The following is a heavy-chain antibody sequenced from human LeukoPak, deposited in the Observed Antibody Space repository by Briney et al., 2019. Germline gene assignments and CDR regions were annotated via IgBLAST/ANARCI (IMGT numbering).Heavy chain of an antibody. V-gene: IGHV3-9*01. CDR3: AKDPVDTAMGYFDF. CDR2: ITWNSGRI. Sequence: ALRLSCAASGFPFDNYAMHWGRQTPGEGLGWVSNITWNSGRIGYADSVKGRFTISRDNAKNSLYLQMNSLRPEDTALYYCAKDPVDTAMGYFDFWGQGTLVTVSS. CDR1: GFPFDNYA. D-gene: IGHD5-18*01. J-gene: IGHJ4*02.